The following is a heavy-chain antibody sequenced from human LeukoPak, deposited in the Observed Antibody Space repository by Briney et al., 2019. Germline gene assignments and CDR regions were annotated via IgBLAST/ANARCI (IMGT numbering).Heavy chain of an antibody. Sequence: PSETLSLTCTVSGGSISSSSYYWGWIRQPPGKGLEWIGSIYYSGSTYYNPSLKSRVTISVDTSKNQFSLKLSSVTAADTAVYYCGRVYDRCTNGECYRLFDYWGQGTLVTVSS. CDR3: GRVYDRCTNGECYRLFDY. CDR2: IYYSGST. CDR1: GGSISSSSYY. V-gene: IGHV4-39*07. J-gene: IGHJ4*02. D-gene: IGHD2-8*01.